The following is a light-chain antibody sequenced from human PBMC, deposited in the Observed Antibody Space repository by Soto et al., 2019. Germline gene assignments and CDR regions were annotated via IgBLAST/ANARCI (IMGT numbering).Light chain of an antibody. CDR3: QQYKSYPLT. CDR1: QSINNW. J-gene: IGKJ4*01. V-gene: IGKV1-5*03. Sequence: DIQMTQSPFTLSASVGDRVTITCRASQSINNWLAWYQQKPGKAPKLLIYKASSLESGVPSRFSGSGSGTEFTLTISSLQPDDFATYYCQQYKSYPLTFGGGTKVDIK. CDR2: KAS.